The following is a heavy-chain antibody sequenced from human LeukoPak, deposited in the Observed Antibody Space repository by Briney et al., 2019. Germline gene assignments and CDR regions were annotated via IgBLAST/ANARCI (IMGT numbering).Heavy chain of an antibody. CDR1: GYTFTSYY. CDR3: ARASTMVRGVTTDAFDI. V-gene: IGHV1-46*01. Sequence: ASVKVSCKASGYTFTSYYMHWVRQAPGQGLEWMGIINPSGGSTSYAQKFQGRVTMTRDTSISTVYMELSSLRSEDTAVYYCARASTMVRGVTTDAFDIWGQGTMVTVSS. CDR2: INPSGGST. D-gene: IGHD3-10*01. J-gene: IGHJ3*02.